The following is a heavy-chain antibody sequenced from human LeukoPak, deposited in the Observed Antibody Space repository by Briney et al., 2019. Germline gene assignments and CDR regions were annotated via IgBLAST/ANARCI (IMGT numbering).Heavy chain of an antibody. CDR1: GGSISSSSYY. D-gene: IGHD3-10*01. V-gene: IGHV4-39*07. J-gene: IGHJ3*02. CDR3: ARSDGYGLVGI. CDR2: INHSGST. Sequence: SETLSLTCTVSGGSISSSSYYWGWIRQPPGKGLEWIGEINHSGSTNYNPSLKSRAIILIDTAKNHVSLNLSSVTAADTAVYYCARSDGYGLVGIWGQGTMVTVSS.